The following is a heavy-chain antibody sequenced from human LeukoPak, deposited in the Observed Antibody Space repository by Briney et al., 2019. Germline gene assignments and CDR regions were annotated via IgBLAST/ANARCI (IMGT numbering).Heavy chain of an antibody. D-gene: IGHD2-15*01. Sequence: GGSLRLSCAASGFTFSSYGMHWVRQAPGKGLEWVAVISYDGSNKYYADSVKGRFTISRDHSKNTLYLQMNSLRAEDTAVYYCAKLSPSRPYCSGGSCYSSYDAFDIWGQGTMVTVSS. J-gene: IGHJ3*02. CDR1: GFTFSSYG. V-gene: IGHV3-30*18. CDR3: AKLSPSRPYCSGGSCYSSYDAFDI. CDR2: ISYDGSNK.